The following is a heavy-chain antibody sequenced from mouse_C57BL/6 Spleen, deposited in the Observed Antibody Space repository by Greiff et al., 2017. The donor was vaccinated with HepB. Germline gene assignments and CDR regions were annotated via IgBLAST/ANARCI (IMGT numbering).Heavy chain of an antibody. D-gene: IGHD1-1*01. Sequence: VQLQQPGTELVKPGASVKLSCKASGYTFTSYWMHWVKQRPGQGLEWIGNINPSNGGTNYNEKFKSKATLTVDKSSSTAYMQLSSLTSEDSAVYYCARSDYYGSSYVGYYAMDYWGQGTSVTVSS. CDR2: INPSNGGT. J-gene: IGHJ4*01. V-gene: IGHV1-53*01. CDR3: ARSDYYGSSYVGYYAMDY. CDR1: GYTFTSYW.